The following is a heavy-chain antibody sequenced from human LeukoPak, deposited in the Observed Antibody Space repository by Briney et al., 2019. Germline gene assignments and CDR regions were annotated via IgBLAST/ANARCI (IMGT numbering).Heavy chain of an antibody. V-gene: IGHV3-9*03. Sequence: PGRSLRLSCAASGFTFDDYAMHWVRQAPGKGLEWVSGISWNSGSIGYADSVKGRSTISRDNAKNSLYLQMNSLRAEDMALYYCAKDKFSTSSGYFDYWGQGTLVTVSS. CDR2: ISWNSGSI. CDR1: GFTFDDYA. CDR3: AKDKFSTSSGYFDY. J-gene: IGHJ4*02. D-gene: IGHD3-22*01.